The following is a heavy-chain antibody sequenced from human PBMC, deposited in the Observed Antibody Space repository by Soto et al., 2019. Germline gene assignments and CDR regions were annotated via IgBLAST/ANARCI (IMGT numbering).Heavy chain of an antibody. CDR1: GFSFSSYS. J-gene: IGHJ3*01. D-gene: IGHD6-13*01. CDR3: ARVYSSQYAFDF. V-gene: IGHV3-21*01. CDR2: ISSSSSYI. Sequence: KPGGSLRLSCAASGFSFSSYSMAWVRQAPGKGLEWVSSISSSSSYIYYADSVKGRFTISRDNAKNSLYLQMNSLRAEDTAVYYCARVYSSQYAFDFWGQGTMVTAS.